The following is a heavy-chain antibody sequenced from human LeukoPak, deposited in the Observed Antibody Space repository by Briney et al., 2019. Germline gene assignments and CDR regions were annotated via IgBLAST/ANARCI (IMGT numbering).Heavy chain of an antibody. CDR3: ARERMVRGIPHGFDY. J-gene: IGHJ4*02. CDR1: GGSISSSSYY. D-gene: IGHD3-10*01. V-gene: IGHV4-39*07. Sequence: SETLSLTCTVSGGSISSSSYYWGWIRQPPGKGLEWIGSIYYSGSTYYNPSLKSRVTISVDTSKNQFSLKLSSVTAADTAVYYCARERMVRGIPHGFDYWGQGTLVTVSS. CDR2: IYYSGST.